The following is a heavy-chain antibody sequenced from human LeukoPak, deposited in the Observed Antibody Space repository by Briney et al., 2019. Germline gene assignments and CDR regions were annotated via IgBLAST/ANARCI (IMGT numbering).Heavy chain of an antibody. CDR3: ARDHSSRFDY. Sequence: SETLSLTCTVSGGSISSYCWSWIRQPPGKGLEWIGYIYYSGSTNYNPSLKSRVTISVDTSKNQFSLKLSSVTAADTAVYYCARDHSSRFDYWGQGTLVTVSS. J-gene: IGHJ4*02. CDR1: GGSISSYC. V-gene: IGHV4-59*01. CDR2: IYYSGST. D-gene: IGHD2-2*01.